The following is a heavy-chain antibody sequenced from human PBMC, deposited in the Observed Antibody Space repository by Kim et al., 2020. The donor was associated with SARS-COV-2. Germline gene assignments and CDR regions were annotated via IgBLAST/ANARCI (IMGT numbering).Heavy chain of an antibody. Sequence: GGSLRLSCAASGFTFSSYWMSWVRQAPGKGLEWVANIKQDGSEKYYVDSVKGRFTISRDNAKNSLYLQMNSLRAEDTAVYYCARDALYLEGRFLEWLLSRRTETDDAFDIWGQGTMVTVSS. CDR3: ARDALYLEGRFLEWLLSRRTETDDAFDI. D-gene: IGHD3-3*01. CDR1: GFTFSSYW. V-gene: IGHV3-7*01. J-gene: IGHJ3*02. CDR2: IKQDGSEK.